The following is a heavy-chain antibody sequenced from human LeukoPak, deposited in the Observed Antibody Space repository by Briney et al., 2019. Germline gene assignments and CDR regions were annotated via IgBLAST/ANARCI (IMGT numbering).Heavy chain of an antibody. V-gene: IGHV3-30*04. Sequence: PGRSLRLSCAASTFTFSSYAMHWVRQAPGKGLEWVTVISSDGSNKYYADSVKGRFTISRDNSKNTLDLQMNSLRAEDTAVYYCARDHDWDYMDVWGKGTTVTVS. D-gene: IGHD3-9*01. CDR3: ARDHDWDYMDV. CDR1: TFTFSSYA. CDR2: ISSDGSNK. J-gene: IGHJ6*03.